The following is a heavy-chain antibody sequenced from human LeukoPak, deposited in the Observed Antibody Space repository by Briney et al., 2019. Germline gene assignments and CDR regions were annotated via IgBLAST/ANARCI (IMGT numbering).Heavy chain of an antibody. CDR3: ARVKASSTSWTFDQ. V-gene: IGHV4-4*07. Sequence: SETLSLTCSVSGGSTNSSYWSWIRQYGGEGMEWIGRIYSSGSTVYNPSLNSRLTMSIDTSKNQFSLTLKSVTATDTAVYYCARVKASSTSWTFDQWGQGALVTVS. J-gene: IGHJ4*02. D-gene: IGHD2-2*01. CDR2: IYSSGST. CDR1: GGSTNSSY.